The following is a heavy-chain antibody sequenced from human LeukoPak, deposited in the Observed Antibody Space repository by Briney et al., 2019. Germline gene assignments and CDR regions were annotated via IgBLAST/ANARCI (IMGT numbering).Heavy chain of an antibody. D-gene: IGHD3-10*01. J-gene: IGHJ4*02. CDR2: INPNSGGT. CDR3: ARDLFQYYYGSGSYLDY. CDR1: GYTFTGYY. Sequence: ASVKVSCKASGYTFTGYYMHWVRQAPGQGLEWMGWINPNSGGTNYAQKLQGRVTMTRDTSISTAYMELSRLRSDDTAVYYCARDLFQYYYGSGSYLDYWGQGTLVTVSS. V-gene: IGHV1-2*02.